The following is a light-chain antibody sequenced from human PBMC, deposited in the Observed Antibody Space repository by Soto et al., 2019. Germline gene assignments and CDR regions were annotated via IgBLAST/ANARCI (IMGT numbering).Light chain of an antibody. J-gene: IGKJ3*01. CDR2: GAS. CDR1: QSVSSN. V-gene: IGKV3-15*01. Sequence: EIVMTQSPATLSVSPGERATLSCRASQSVSSNLAWYQQKPGQAPRLLIYGASTRATGIPARFSGSGSGTEFSLTISSLQSEDFAVYYCQQYNNWSTFGPVNKVDIK. CDR3: QQYNNWST.